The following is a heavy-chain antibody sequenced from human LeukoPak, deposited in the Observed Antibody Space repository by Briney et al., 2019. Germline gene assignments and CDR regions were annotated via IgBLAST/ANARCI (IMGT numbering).Heavy chain of an antibody. CDR1: GASISGYY. Sequence: SETLSLTCSVSGASISGYYWSWIRQPPGKGLEWFGHIYYSGSTTYNPSLKSRVTISVDSSKNQFSLRLSSVTAADTAVYYCARCLSRCNNGFDIWGQGTMVTVSS. CDR2: IYYSGST. J-gene: IGHJ3*02. D-gene: IGHD2/OR15-2a*01. V-gene: IGHV4-59*01. CDR3: ARCLSRCNNGFDI.